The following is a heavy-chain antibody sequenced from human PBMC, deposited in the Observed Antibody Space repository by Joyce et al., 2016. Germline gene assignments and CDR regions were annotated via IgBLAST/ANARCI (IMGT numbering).Heavy chain of an antibody. J-gene: IGHJ3*02. CDR3: ARDLRAPSTSNDAFDI. V-gene: IGHV1-69*01. CDR2: ISPIFGPA. Sequence: QVQLVQSGAEVKKPGSSVKVSCKASGGSFSSYAINWVRQAPGQGLEWMGGISPIFGPANDAEKFQGRVTITADESTSTAYMGLSSLKSEDTAVYYCARDLRAPSTSNDAFDIWGQGTMVTVSS. CDR1: GGSFSSYA.